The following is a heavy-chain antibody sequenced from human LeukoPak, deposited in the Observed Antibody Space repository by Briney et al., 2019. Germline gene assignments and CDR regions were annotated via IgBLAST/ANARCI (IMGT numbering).Heavy chain of an antibody. Sequence: GGSLRLSCEASGFTFSSYWMYWVRQAPGKGLVWVSRINTDGSSTSYADSVKGRFTISRDNAKNSLYLQMNSLRAEDTAVYYCARDKWRGYYFDYWGQGTLVTVSS. V-gene: IGHV3-74*01. CDR3: ARDKWRGYYFDY. CDR1: GFTFSSYW. CDR2: INTDGSST. J-gene: IGHJ4*02. D-gene: IGHD5-12*01.